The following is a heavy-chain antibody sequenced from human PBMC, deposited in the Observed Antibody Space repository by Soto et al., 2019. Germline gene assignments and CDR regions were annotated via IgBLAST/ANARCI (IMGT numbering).Heavy chain of an antibody. CDR1: GVSMPDYY. J-gene: IGHJ4*02. V-gene: IGHV4-59*01. CDR2: IAHHGPT. D-gene: IGHD3-10*01. Sequence: WKTLSLTCTVSGVSMPDYYWSGVRLHRGKGLESIAYIAHHGPTYRNPSLQRRVTTSRDSSQNQFSLSLHYVTPADTAVYFCARGVYGSYLDYWGQGALVTVSS. CDR3: ARGVYGSYLDY.